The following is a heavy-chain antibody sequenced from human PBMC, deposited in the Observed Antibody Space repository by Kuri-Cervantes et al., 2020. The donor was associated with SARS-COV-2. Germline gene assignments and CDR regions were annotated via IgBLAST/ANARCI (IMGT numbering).Heavy chain of an antibody. CDR2: INAGNGNT. Sequence: ASVKVSCKASGYTFTSYAMHWVRQAPGQRLEGMGWINAGNGNTKYSQKFQGRVTITRDTSASTAYMELSSLRSEDTAVYYCASSRPGIAVAGTPGSAFDIWGQGTMVTVSS. V-gene: IGHV1-3*01. CDR1: GYTFTSYA. CDR3: ASSRPGIAVAGTPGSAFDI. J-gene: IGHJ3*02. D-gene: IGHD6-19*01.